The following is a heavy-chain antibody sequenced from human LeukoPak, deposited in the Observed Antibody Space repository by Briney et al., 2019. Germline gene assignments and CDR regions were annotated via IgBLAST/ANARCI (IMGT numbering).Heavy chain of an antibody. D-gene: IGHD3-22*01. V-gene: IGHV4-59*08. J-gene: IGHJ4*02. CDR3: ARADYYDSSAYYYDY. CDR2: IYYSGST. Sequence: SETLSLTCTVSGGSISSYYWSWIRQPPGKGLEWIGYIYYSGSTNYNPSLKSRVTISVDTSKNQFSLKLSSVTAADTAVYYCARADYYDSSAYYYDYWGQGTLVTVSS. CDR1: GGSISSYY.